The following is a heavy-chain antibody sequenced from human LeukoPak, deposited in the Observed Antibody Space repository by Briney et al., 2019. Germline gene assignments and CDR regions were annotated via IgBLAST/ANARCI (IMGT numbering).Heavy chain of an antibody. D-gene: IGHD1-26*01. Sequence: GGSLRLSCAASGFTFSSYEMNWVRQAPGKGLEWVSYITTSGITMYYADSVKGRFTISRDNAKNSLYLQMNSLRVEDTAVYYCASGEWELLPFDYWGQGTLVTVSS. CDR3: ASGEWELLPFDY. CDR1: GFTFSSYE. CDR2: ITTSGITM. V-gene: IGHV3-48*03. J-gene: IGHJ4*02.